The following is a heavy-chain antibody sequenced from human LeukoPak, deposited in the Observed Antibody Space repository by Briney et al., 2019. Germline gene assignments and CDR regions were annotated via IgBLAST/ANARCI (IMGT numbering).Heavy chain of an antibody. Sequence: GGSLRLSCAASGFTFSSYTMNWVRQAPGKGLEWVSSISTSSSYIYYADSVKGRFTISRDNAKNSLYLQMNSLRAEDTAVYYCAKGIEYSFIYYYYYMDVWGKGTTVTVSS. D-gene: IGHD5-18*01. V-gene: IGHV3-21*04. CDR3: AKGIEYSFIYYYYYMDV. CDR2: ISTSSSYI. J-gene: IGHJ6*03. CDR1: GFTFSSYT.